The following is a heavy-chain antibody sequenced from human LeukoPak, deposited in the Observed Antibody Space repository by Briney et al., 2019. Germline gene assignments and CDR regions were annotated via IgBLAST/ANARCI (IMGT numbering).Heavy chain of an antibody. D-gene: IGHD3-22*01. CDR3: ARDMNYDSSGYYVRSNHAFDI. J-gene: IGHJ3*02. V-gene: IGHV4-59*01. CDR2: IYYSGST. Sequence: PSETLSLTCTVSGGSISSYYWSWIRQPPGKGLEWIGYIYYSGSTNYNPSLKSRVTISVDTSKNQFSLKLSSVTAADTAVYYCARDMNYDSSGYYVRSNHAFDIWGQGTMVTVSS. CDR1: GGSISSYY.